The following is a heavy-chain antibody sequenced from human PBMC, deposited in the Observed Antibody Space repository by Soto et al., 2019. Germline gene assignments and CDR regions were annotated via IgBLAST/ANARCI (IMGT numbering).Heavy chain of an antibody. CDR2: ISYVGSNK. CDR1: GFTFSSYG. D-gene: IGHD6-13*01. J-gene: IGHJ6*03. V-gene: IGHV3-30*18. Sequence: GESLRLSCAASGFTFSSYGMHWVRQAPGKGLEWVAVISYVGSNKYYADSVKGRFTISRDNSKNTLYLQMNSLRAEDTAVYYCAKDSYSTYYYMDVWGKGTTVTVSS. CDR3: AKDSYSTYYYMDV.